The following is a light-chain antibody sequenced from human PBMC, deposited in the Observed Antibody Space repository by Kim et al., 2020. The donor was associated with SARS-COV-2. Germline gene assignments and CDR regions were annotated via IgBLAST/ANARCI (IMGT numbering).Light chain of an antibody. J-gene: IGKJ1*01. CDR3: QQYSESRT. CDR2: RAS. Sequence: EIVLTQSPGTLSLSPGERATLSCRASQSVSSSYLAWYQQKPGQAPRLLIYRASSRATGIPDRFSGSGSGTDFTLTISRLEAEDFAVYYCQQYSESRTFGQGTKVDIK. V-gene: IGKV3-20*01. CDR1: QSVSSSY.